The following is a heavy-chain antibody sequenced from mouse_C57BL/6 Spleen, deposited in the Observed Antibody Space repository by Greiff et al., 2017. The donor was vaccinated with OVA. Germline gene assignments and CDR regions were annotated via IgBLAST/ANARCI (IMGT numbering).Heavy chain of an antibody. D-gene: IGHD2-10*02. CDR2: IWSGGST. CDR3: ARTYGNYGKGAMDY. J-gene: IGHJ4*01. Sequence: VQLKESGPGLVQPSQSLSITCTVSGFSLTSYGVHWVRQSPGKGLEWLGVIWSGGSTDYNAAFISRLSISKDNSKSQVFFKMNSLQADDTAIYYCARTYGNYGKGAMDYWGQGTSVTVSS. V-gene: IGHV2-2*01. CDR1: GFSLTSYG.